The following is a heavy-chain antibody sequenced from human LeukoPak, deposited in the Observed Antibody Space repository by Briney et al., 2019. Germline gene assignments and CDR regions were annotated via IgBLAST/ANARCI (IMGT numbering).Heavy chain of an antibody. D-gene: IGHD3-22*01. J-gene: IGHJ4*02. CDR1: GFTFSNYE. Sequence: GGPLRHSCAASGFTFSNYEMNWLRQAPGKGLDWVAYISRGGRTVDYADSVKGRFTISRDSAKNALYLHMNSLRAEDTAVYYCARVAMIVAKPYYYWGQGTLVTVSS. CDR2: ISRGGRTV. V-gene: IGHV3-48*03. CDR3: ARVAMIVAKPYYY.